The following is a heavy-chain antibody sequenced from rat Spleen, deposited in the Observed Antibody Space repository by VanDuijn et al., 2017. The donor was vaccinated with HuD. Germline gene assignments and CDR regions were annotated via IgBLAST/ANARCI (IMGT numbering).Heavy chain of an antibody. V-gene: IGHV2-19*01. Sequence: QVQLKESGPGLVQPSQTLSLTCTVSGFSLTDYSVHWVRQPPGTGLEWMGGIWGDGSTSYNSALRSRLSISRDTSKNQVFLKVNSLQTDDTAIYICTRGLGDYWGQGVMVTVSS. D-gene: IGHD5-1*01. CDR1: GFSLTDYS. CDR3: TRGLGDY. CDR2: IWGDGST. J-gene: IGHJ2*01.